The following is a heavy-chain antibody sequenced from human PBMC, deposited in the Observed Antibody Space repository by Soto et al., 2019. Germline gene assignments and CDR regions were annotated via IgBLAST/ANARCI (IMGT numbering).Heavy chain of an antibody. CDR3: VRHRYCSGATCYHLDNWFDP. J-gene: IGHJ5*02. Sequence: SETLSLTCAVYGGSFSGYYWSWIRQPPGKGLEWIGEINHSGSTNYNPSLKSRVTISVDTSKNQFSLNLSSVTAADTAVYFCVRHRYCSGATCYHLDNWFDPWGQGTLVTVSS. V-gene: IGHV4-34*01. CDR1: GGSFSGYY. CDR2: INHSGST. D-gene: IGHD2-15*01.